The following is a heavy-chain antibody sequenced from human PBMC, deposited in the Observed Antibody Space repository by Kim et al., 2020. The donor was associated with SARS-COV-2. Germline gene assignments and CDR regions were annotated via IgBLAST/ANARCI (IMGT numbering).Heavy chain of an antibody. CDR1: GFPFNTYW. CDR3: VSAYSATYNFFDP. D-gene: IGHD2-21*01. V-gene: IGHV3-74*03. J-gene: IGHJ5*02. Sequence: GGSLRLSCAASGFPFNTYWMHWVRQGPGKGLEWVAGIKADASRTKYADSVEGRFTISRNNAEDTLFLQMNRLRAEDTAIYYCVSAYSATYNFFDPWGQGTLVTVSS. CDR2: IKADASRT.